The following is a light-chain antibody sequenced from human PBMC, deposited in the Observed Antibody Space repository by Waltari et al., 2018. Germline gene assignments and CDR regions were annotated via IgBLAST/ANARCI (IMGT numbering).Light chain of an antibody. Sequence: SVLTQPPAASGTPGQRVTISCSGSSSNIGRNYVYCYQKVPGTAPKLLIYRDDQRPSGVPDRFSVSKSGTSASLAISGLRSEDEAEYYCATWDDSLGGYVVFGGGTKLTVL. V-gene: IGLV1-47*01. CDR1: SSNIGRNY. CDR2: RDD. J-gene: IGLJ2*01. CDR3: ATWDDSLGGYVV.